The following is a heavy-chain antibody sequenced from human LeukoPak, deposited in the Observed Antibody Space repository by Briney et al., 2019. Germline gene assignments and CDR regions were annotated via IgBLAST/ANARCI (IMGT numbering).Heavy chain of an antibody. J-gene: IGHJ5*02. D-gene: IGHD2-2*02. CDR1: GYTLTGYY. V-gene: IGHV1-2*02. CDR2: INPNSGGT. CDR3: ARGGQSIVVVPAAILRSWFDP. Sequence: ASVKVSCKASGYTLTGYYMHWVRQAPGQGLEWMGWINPNSGGTNYAQKFQGRVTMTRDTSISTAYMELSRLRSDDTAVYYCARGGQSIVVVPAAILRSWFDPWGQGTLVTVSS.